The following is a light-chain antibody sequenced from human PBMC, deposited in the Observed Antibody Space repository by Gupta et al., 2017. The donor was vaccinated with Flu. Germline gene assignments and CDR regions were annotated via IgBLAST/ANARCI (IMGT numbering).Light chain of an antibody. Sequence: IVMTQSPATLSVSPGEKVTLSCRASPSVNNNLAWYQQKPGQAPRLLIYFASTRAPGVPARFSGSGSGTEFTLTISSLESEDFAVYYCQQYYNWPPWTFGQGTKVEVK. V-gene: IGKV3-15*01. CDR1: PSVNNN. CDR2: FAS. J-gene: IGKJ1*01. CDR3: QQYYNWPPWT.